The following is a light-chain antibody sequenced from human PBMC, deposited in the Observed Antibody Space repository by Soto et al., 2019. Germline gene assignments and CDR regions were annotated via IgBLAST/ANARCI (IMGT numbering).Light chain of an antibody. CDR2: GAS. CDR1: QSVGSN. Sequence: EIVMTQSPGTLSVSPGEGATLSCRASQSVGSNLAWYQQKPGQAPRLLIGASTRATGIPDRFSDSGSGTDFTLTISRLEPEDFAVYYCQQFAASPRTFGQGTKVDIK. CDR3: QQFAASPRT. V-gene: IGKV3D-15*01. J-gene: IGKJ1*01.